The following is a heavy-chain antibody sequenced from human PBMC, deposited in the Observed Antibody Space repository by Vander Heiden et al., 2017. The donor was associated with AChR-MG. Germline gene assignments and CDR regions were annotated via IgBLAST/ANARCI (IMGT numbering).Heavy chain of an antibody. CDR2: ISYDGSNK. CDR1: GFTFSCYA. J-gene: IGHJ6*03. D-gene: IGHD1-7*01. Sequence: QVQLVESGGGVVQPGRSLRLSCAASGFTFSCYARHWVRQAPGKGLEWEAVISYDGSNKYYADSVKGRFTISRDNSKNTLYLQMNSLRAEDTAVYYCARDGGTTLGYYYYYYMDVWGKGTTVTVSS. V-gene: IGHV3-30-3*01. CDR3: ARDGGTTLGYYYYYYMDV.